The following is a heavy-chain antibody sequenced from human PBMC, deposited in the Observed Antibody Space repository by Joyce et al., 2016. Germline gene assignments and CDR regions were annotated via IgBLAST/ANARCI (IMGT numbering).Heavy chain of an antibody. CDR1: GFTFSDYW. V-gene: IGHV3-7*01. J-gene: IGHJ4*02. CDR3: ERDVRFGHFDY. Sequence: EVQLVESGGGLVQSGGSLRLYCAASGFTFSDYWMSWVRQAPGKGLEWVANSNQDGSQTYYADSVRGRFTISRDNAKNSLYLQMNSLRAEDAALYYCERDVRFGHFDYWGQGTLVTVSS. CDR2: SNQDGSQT. D-gene: IGHD3-10*01.